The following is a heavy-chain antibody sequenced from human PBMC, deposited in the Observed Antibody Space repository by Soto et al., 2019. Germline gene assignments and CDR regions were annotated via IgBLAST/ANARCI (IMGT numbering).Heavy chain of an antibody. Sequence: EVQLVESGGGLVQPGGSLRLSCAASGFTFSSYWMSWVRQAPGKGLEWVANIKPDGSEKYYVDSVKGRFTISRDDAKNALYLEMNSLRAGDTAVYYCAGLSPYWGQGALVTVSS. D-gene: IGHD3-16*02. CDR2: IKPDGSEK. CDR1: GFTFSSYW. V-gene: IGHV3-7*01. CDR3: AGLSPY. J-gene: IGHJ4*02.